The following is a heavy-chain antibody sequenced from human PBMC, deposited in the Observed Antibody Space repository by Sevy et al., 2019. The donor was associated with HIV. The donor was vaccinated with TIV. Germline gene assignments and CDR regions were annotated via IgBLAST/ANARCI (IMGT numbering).Heavy chain of an antibody. V-gene: IGHV3-21*01. D-gene: IGHD2-2*02. Sequence: GESLKISCAASGFTFSNYRMNWVRQAPGKGLEWGSSISSSSNYIYYADSVKGRFTISRDNAKNSTYLQMNSLRAEDTAAYYCARGSAVLSATIWDGFDYWGQGTLVTVSS. CDR3: ARGSAVLSATIWDGFDY. CDR1: GFTFSNYR. J-gene: IGHJ4*02. CDR2: ISSSSNYI.